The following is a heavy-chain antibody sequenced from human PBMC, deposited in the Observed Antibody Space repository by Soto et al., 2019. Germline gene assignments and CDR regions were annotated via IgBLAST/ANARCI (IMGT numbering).Heavy chain of an antibody. Sequence: QVQLQESGPGLVKPSQTLSLTCTVSGGSISSGGYYWSWIRQHPGKGLECIGYIYYSGSTYYNPSLKSRVTXPXXXSXDQFSLKLSSVTAADTAVYYCARYGSGSYYPTTFDYWGQGTLVTVSS. V-gene: IGHV4-31*03. CDR3: ARYGSGSYYPTTFDY. D-gene: IGHD3-10*01. J-gene: IGHJ4*02. CDR1: GGSISSGGYY. CDR2: IYYSGST.